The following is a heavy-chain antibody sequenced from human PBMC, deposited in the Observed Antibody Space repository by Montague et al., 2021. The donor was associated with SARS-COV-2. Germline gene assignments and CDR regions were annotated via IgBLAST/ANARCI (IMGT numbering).Heavy chain of an antibody. CDR2: INHGGIT. CDR1: GGSFSGYH. CDR3: ARLRDGVVPSPILGVEPYYYYYYIDV. D-gene: IGHD3-10*01. J-gene: IGHJ6*03. Sequence: SETLSLTCAVYGGSFSGYHWNWIRQPPGKGLEWIGEINHGGITNYNPSLKSRLTISADTSKNQFSLKLTSVAAADTAVYYCARLRDGVVPSPILGVEPYYYYYYIDVWGKGTTVTVSS. V-gene: IGHV4-34*01.